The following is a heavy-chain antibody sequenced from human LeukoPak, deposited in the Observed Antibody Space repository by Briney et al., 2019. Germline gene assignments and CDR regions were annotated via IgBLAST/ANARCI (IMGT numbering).Heavy chain of an antibody. D-gene: IGHD2-8*01. Sequence: GGSLRLSCAVSGFTFSNYWMSRVRQAPGKGLEWVATVSYDGTDTSYADSVKGRFAIFRDNSKNTLYLQMNSLRTEDTAVYYCVRVSGFCTNGVCPSFDPWGQGTLVTVSS. CDR2: VSYDGTDT. J-gene: IGHJ5*02. CDR3: VRVSGFCTNGVCPSFDP. CDR1: GFTFSNYW. V-gene: IGHV3-30*09.